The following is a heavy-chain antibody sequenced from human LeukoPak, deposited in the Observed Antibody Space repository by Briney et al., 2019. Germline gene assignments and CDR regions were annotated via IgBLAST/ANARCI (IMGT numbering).Heavy chain of an antibody. V-gene: IGHV3-21*01. CDR3: ASAGHRRVMDV. CDR1: GFTFSSYS. D-gene: IGHD3-10*01. J-gene: IGHJ6*03. Sequence: MAGGSLRLSCAASGFTFSSYSMNWVRQAPGKGLEWVSSISSSSSYIYYADSVKGRFTISRDNAKNSLYLQMNSPRAEDTAVYYCASAGHRRVMDVWGKGTTVTVSS. CDR2: ISSSSSYI.